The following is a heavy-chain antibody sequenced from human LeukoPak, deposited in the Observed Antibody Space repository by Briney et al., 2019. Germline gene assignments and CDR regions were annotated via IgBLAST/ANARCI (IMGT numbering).Heavy chain of an antibody. J-gene: IGHJ6*03. Sequence: GGSLRLSCAASGFTFDDYAFHWVRQAPGKGLEWVSGINWNGGFVAYADSVRGRFAISRDNAKNSLYLQMNSLRAEDTAVYYCARGSGQSDYYYYMDVWGKGTTVTVSS. D-gene: IGHD1-26*01. CDR2: INWNGGFV. CDR3: ARGSGQSDYYYYMDV. CDR1: GFTFDDYA. V-gene: IGHV3-9*01.